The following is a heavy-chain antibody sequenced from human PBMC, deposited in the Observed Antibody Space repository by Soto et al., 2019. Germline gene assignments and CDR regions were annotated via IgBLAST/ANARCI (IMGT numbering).Heavy chain of an antibody. V-gene: IGHV4-31*03. CDR1: GGSISSGGYY. Sequence: SETLSLTCTVSGGSISSGGYYWSWIRQHPGKGLEWIGYIYYSGSTYYNPSLKSRVTISVDTSKNQFSLKLSSVTAADTAVYYCARGQPFDPLPFSFDYWGQGTLVTVSS. J-gene: IGHJ4*02. D-gene: IGHD3-9*01. CDR3: ARGQPFDPLPFSFDY. CDR2: IYYSGST.